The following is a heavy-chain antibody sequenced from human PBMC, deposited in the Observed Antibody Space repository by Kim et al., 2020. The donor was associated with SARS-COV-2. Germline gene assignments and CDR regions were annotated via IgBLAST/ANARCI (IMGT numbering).Heavy chain of an antibody. D-gene: IGHD3-10*01. V-gene: IGHV3-49*04. CDR3: RWFGEPLGSLYYYGMDV. CDR1: GFTFGDYA. CDR2: IRSKAYGGTT. J-gene: IGHJ6*02. Sequence: GGSLRLSCTASGFTFGDYAMSWVRQAPGKGLEWVGFIRSKAYGGTTEYAASVKGRFTITRDDSKSIAYLQMNSLKTEDTAVYYCRWFGEPLGSLYYYGMDVWGQGTTVTVSS.